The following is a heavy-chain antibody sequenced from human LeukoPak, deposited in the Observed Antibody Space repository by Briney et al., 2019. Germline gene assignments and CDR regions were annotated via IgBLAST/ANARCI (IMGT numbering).Heavy chain of an antibody. Sequence: PSETLSLTCTVSGGSISSGGYYWSWIRQPPGKGLEWIGYIYYSGSTNYNPSLKSRVTISVDTSKNQFSLKLSSVTAADTAVYYCARQHYSSGWYRGTDYWGQGTLVTVSS. D-gene: IGHD6-19*01. CDR3: ARQHYSSGWYRGTDY. CDR1: GGSISSGGYY. CDR2: IYYSGST. J-gene: IGHJ4*02. V-gene: IGHV4-61*08.